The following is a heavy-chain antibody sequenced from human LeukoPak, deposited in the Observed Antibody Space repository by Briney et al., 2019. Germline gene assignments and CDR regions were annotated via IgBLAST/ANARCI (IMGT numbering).Heavy chain of an antibody. V-gene: IGHV3-74*01. Sequence: GGSLRLSCAASGFTFSTYWMHWVRQAAGKGLVWVSRINSDGSSTSYADSMKGRFTISRDNAKNTLYLQMNSLRAEDTAVYYCARISGTYSDYWGQGTLVTVSS. CDR3: ARISGTYSDY. CDR2: INSDGSST. CDR1: GFTFSTYW. J-gene: IGHJ4*02. D-gene: IGHD1-7*01.